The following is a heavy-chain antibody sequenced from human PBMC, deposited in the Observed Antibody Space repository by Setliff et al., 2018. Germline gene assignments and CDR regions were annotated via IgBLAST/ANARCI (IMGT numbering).Heavy chain of an antibody. CDR3: AKDPHPAYCGGDCSFT. V-gene: IGHV3-23*01. J-gene: IGHJ4*02. CDR1: VFTFYNSA. D-gene: IGHD2-21*02. Sequence: GGSLRLSCAASVFTFYNSAMSWVRQAPGKGLEWISLIGHDDITYYADSVKGRFTVSRDISKNTVYLQMSTLRAEDTAMYYCAKDPHPAYCGGDCSFTWGQGTLVTVSS. CDR2: IGHDDIT.